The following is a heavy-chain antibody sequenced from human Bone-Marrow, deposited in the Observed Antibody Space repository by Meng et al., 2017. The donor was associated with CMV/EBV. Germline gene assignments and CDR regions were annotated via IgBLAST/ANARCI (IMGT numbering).Heavy chain of an antibody. V-gene: IGHV4-30-4*01. D-gene: IGHD2-2*01. CDR3: ARSVVPAAVYDY. Sequence: LRLSCTVSGGSISSGDYYWSWIRQSPGQGLEWIGYIYYSGSTYYHPSLKSRVTLSVDTSKNQFSLKLISVTAADTAMYYCARSVVPAAVYDYWGQGTLVTVSS. CDR1: GGSISSGDYY. CDR2: IYYSGST. J-gene: IGHJ4*02.